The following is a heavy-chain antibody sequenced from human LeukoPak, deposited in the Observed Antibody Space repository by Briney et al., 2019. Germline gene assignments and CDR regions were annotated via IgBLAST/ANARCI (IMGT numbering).Heavy chain of an antibody. Sequence: SETLSLTCTVSGGSISSYYWSWIRQPPGKGLEWIGYIYYSGDTNYNPSLKSRLTISVDTSKNQFSLKLKSVTAADTAVYYCARDTTMVRETTFDYWGQGTLVTVSS. CDR1: GGSISSYY. CDR2: IYYSGDT. J-gene: IGHJ4*02. V-gene: IGHV4-59*01. CDR3: ARDTTMVRETTFDY. D-gene: IGHD3-10*01.